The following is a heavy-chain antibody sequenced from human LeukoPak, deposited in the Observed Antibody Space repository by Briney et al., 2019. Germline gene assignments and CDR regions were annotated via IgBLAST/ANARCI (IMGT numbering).Heavy chain of an antibody. J-gene: IGHJ6*04. CDR3: ATDRGYYGSGSRHNSYGMDV. CDR2: FDSEGGET. D-gene: IGHD3-10*01. Sequence: ASVKVSCTVSGYTLTELSMHWVRQAPGKGLEWVGGFDSEGGETIYAQKLQGRVTMTEDTSTDTAYMELSSLRSEDTAVYYCATDRGYYGSGSRHNSYGMDVWGKGATVTVCS. CDR1: GYTLTELS. V-gene: IGHV1-24*01.